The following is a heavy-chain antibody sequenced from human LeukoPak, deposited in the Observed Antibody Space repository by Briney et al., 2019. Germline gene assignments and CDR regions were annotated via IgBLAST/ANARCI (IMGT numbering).Heavy chain of an antibody. CDR2: INSDGSNT. D-gene: IGHD6-19*01. Sequence: GGSLRLSCAASGFTFSSYWMHWVRHAPGKGLVWVSRINSDGSNTSYADSVKGRFTISRDNAKNTLYLQMNSLRAEDTAVYYCARGYSSGWFRKYYFDYWGQGTLVTVSS. J-gene: IGHJ4*02. CDR1: GFTFSSYW. V-gene: IGHV3-74*01. CDR3: ARGYSSGWFRKYYFDY.